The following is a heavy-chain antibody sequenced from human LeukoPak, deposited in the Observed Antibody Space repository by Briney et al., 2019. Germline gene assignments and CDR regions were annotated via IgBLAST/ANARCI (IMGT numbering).Heavy chain of an antibody. Sequence: GGSLRLSCAASGFTFSNYWMIWVRHVPGKGLEWVATIKQDGGERYYVDSVEGRFTISRDNGKTSVYLQMNSLRADDTAVYYCARSRAAVVMGELIPSFYYGMDVWGQGTTVTVSS. CDR3: ARSRAAVVMGELIPSFYYGMDV. V-gene: IGHV3-7*03. J-gene: IGHJ6*02. CDR2: IKQDGGER. D-gene: IGHD3-16*01. CDR1: GFTFSNYW.